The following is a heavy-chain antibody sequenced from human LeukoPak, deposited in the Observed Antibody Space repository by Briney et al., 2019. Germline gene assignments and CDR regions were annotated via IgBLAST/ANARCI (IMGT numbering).Heavy chain of an antibody. CDR3: ARGPPRYYGSGSSWFDP. V-gene: IGHV1-8*01. Sequence: ASVKVSCKASRYTFTSYDINWVRQATGQGLDWMGWMNPNSGNTGYAQKFQGRVTMTRNTSISTAYMELSSLSSEDTAVYYCARGPPRYYGSGSSWFDPWGQGTLVTVSS. D-gene: IGHD3-10*01. J-gene: IGHJ5*02. CDR2: MNPNSGNT. CDR1: RYTFTSYD.